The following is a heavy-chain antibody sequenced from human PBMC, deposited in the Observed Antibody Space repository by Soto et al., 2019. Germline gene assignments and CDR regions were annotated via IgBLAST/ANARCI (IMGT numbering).Heavy chain of an antibody. CDR2: IYYSGST. J-gene: IGHJ2*01. CDR3: ARASVGYWDFDL. Sequence: SETLSLTCTVSGGSISSGVSYWSWVRQHPGKGLESIGYIYYSGSTYYNPSLKTRIAISVDTSMNQFSLKLSSVTAADTAVYYCARASVGYWDFDLWGRGTLVTVSS. V-gene: IGHV4-31*03. CDR1: GGSISSGVSY.